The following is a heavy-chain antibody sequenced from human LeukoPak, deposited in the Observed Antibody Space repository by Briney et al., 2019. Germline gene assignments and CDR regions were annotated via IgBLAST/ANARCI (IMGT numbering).Heavy chain of an antibody. J-gene: IGHJ4*02. CDR3: ARDKEGMNDY. CDR1: GFTVSGSS. V-gene: IGHV3-53*01. CDR2: IYGGGST. Sequence: GGSLRLSCAASGFTVSGSSMSWVRQAPGKGLEWVSVIYGGGSTFYADSVKGRFTISRDNPKNTLYLQMNSLRAEDTAVYYWARDKEGMNDYGGQGTLVTVSS.